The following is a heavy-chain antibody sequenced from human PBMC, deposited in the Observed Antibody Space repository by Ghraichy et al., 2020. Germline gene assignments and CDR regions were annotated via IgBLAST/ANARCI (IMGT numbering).Heavy chain of an antibody. CDR3: ATRVRDNSYYYGMDV. J-gene: IGHJ6*02. Sequence: GGSLRLSCAASGFTFSSYAMHWVRQAPGKGLEWVAVISYDGSNKYYADSVKGRFTISRDNSKNTLYLQMNSLRAEDTAVYYCATRVRDNSYYYGMDVWGQGTTVTVSS. D-gene: IGHD1-1*01. V-gene: IGHV3-30-3*01. CDR2: ISYDGSNK. CDR1: GFTFSSYA.